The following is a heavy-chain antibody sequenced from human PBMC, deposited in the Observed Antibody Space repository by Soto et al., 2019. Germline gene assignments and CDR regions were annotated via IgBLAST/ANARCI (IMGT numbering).Heavy chain of an antibody. CDR1: GYTFSRDG. Sequence: QGQLVQSGGEVKKSGASVKVSCKASGYTFSRDGISWVRQAPGQGLEWMGWISGYNGDTNYAQKFQGRVTMTIDTSTTTAYMELRSLTSDDTAVYYCAKNGQPPYYYYGLDVW. D-gene: IGHD2-8*01. CDR2: ISGYNGDT. J-gene: IGHJ6*01. CDR3: AKNGQPPYYYYGLDV. V-gene: IGHV1-18*01.